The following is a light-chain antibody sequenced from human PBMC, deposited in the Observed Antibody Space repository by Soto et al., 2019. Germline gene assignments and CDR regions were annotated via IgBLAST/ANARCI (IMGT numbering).Light chain of an antibody. V-gene: IGKV3D-15*01. CDR2: GAS. CDR1: QSVSSD. Sequence: EIVLTQSPATLALSPGXRATLSCRASQSVSSDLAWYQQKPGQAPGLLIFGASSRATGIPARFSGSGSGTEFNLTISSLQSEDFAVYFCQQYDDWLRLTFGGGTKVDIK. J-gene: IGKJ4*01. CDR3: QQYDDWLRLT.